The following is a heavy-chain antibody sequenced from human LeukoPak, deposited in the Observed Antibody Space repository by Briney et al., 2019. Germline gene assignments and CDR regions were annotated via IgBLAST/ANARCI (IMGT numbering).Heavy chain of an antibody. CDR1: GFNFSSYG. D-gene: IGHD3-22*01. CDR3: AKVDAAYYDSSGYIFDY. V-gene: IGHV3-30*18. J-gene: IGHJ4*02. Sequence: GGSLRLSCAVSGFNFSSYGMHWVRQAPGKGLEWVAVISYDGSNKYYADSVKGRFTISRDNSKNTLYLQMNSLRAEDTAVYYCAKVDAAYYDSSGYIFDYWGQGTLVTVSS. CDR2: ISYDGSNK.